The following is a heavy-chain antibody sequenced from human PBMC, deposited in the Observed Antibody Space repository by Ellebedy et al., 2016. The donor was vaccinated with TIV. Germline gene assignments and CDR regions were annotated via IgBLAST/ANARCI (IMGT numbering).Heavy chain of an antibody. Sequence: GESLKISCAASGFTFSSYAMSWVRQAPGKGLEWVSAISGSGGSTYYADSVKGRFTISRDNSKNTLYLQMNSLRAEDTAVYYCALKRGIAVAEQVDYWGQGTLVTVSS. CDR1: GFTFSSYA. J-gene: IGHJ4*02. V-gene: IGHV3-23*01. D-gene: IGHD6-19*01. CDR2: ISGSGGST. CDR3: ALKRGIAVAEQVDY.